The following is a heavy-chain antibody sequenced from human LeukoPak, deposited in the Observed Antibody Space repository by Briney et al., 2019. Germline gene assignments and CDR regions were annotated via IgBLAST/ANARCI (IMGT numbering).Heavy chain of an antibody. D-gene: IGHD2-2*01. Sequence: SETLSLTCAVYGGSFSGYYWSWIRQPPGKGLEWIGEINHSGSTNYNPSLKSRVTISVDTSKNQFSLKLSSVTAADTAVYYCAREDCSSTSCSENWFDPWGQGTLVTVSS. CDR1: GGSFSGYY. CDR2: INHSGST. J-gene: IGHJ5*02. CDR3: AREDCSSTSCSENWFDP. V-gene: IGHV4-34*01.